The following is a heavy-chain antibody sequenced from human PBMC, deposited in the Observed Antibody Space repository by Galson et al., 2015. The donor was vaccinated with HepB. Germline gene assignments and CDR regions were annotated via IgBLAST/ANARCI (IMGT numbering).Heavy chain of an antibody. J-gene: IGHJ4*02. D-gene: IGHD3-22*01. Sequence: SLRLSCAASGFTLDTYDMTWVRQAPGKGLDWVSSISGNDGRTYYADSVKGQFTISRDVSKNTLSLQMHSLRADDTAVYYCARVGGAYYYDISGALLDFWGQGTLVSVSA. CDR1: GFTLDTYD. CDR2: ISGNDGRT. CDR3: ARVGGAYYYDISGALLDF. V-gene: IGHV3-23*01.